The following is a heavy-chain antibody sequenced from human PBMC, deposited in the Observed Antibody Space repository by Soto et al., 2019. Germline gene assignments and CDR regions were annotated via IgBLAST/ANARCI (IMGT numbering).Heavy chain of an antibody. J-gene: IGHJ4*02. V-gene: IGHV3-30*18. CDR2: ISYDGSNK. CDR3: AKVMADSGSAPWDYFDY. Sequence: QVQLVESGGGVVQPGRSLRLSCAASGFTFSSYGMHWVRQAPGKGLEWVAVISYDGSNKYYADSVKGRFTISRDNSKNTLYLQMNSLRAEDTAVYYCAKVMADSGSAPWDYFDYWGQGTLVTVSS. D-gene: IGHD5-12*01. CDR1: GFTFSSYG.